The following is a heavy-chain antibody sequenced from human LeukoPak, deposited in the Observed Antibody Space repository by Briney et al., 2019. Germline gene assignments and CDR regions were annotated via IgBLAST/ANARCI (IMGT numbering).Heavy chain of an antibody. D-gene: IGHD3-22*01. CDR1: GFTFDDYA. V-gene: IGHV3-9*03. CDR2: INWNSGST. CDR3: TKPSNSYYYDTSGYYFDS. Sequence: GGSLRLSCVGSGFTFDDYAMHWVRQAPGKGLEWVSGINWNSGSTGYADSVKGRFTISRDNAKNSLYLQMNSLKTKDMALYYCTKPSNSYYYDTSGYYFDSWGQGTLVTVSS. J-gene: IGHJ4*02.